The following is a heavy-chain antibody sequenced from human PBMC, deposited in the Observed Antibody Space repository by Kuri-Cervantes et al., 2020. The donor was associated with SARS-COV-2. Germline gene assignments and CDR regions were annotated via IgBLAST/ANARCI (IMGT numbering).Heavy chain of an antibody. V-gene: IGHV3-48*03. Sequence: GGSLRLSCAPSEFTLSSYEMNWVRQAPGKGLEWVSYIRSSDSTTYYADSVKGRFTISRDNAKNTLYLQMNSLRAEDTAVYYCTSSDLRSPTYYYDSSGYYYDQYFQHWGLGTLVTVSS. D-gene: IGHD3-22*01. CDR2: IRSSDSTT. CDR1: EFTLSSYE. CDR3: TSSDLRSPTYYYDSSGYYYDQYFQH. J-gene: IGHJ1*01.